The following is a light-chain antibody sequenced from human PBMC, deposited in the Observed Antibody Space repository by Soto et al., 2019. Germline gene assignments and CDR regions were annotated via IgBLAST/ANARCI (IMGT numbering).Light chain of an antibody. CDR2: DVS. CDR1: SSDVGNYNL. V-gene: IGLV2-23*02. CDR3: CSYAGDYYV. J-gene: IGLJ1*01. Sequence: SALTPPGSVSGSPWPPNTLSRTGNSSDVGNYNLVSWYQQHPGKAPKLMIYDVSKRPSGVSNRFSGSKSGNTASLTISGLQADDEADYYCCSYAGDYYVFGTGTKVTVL.